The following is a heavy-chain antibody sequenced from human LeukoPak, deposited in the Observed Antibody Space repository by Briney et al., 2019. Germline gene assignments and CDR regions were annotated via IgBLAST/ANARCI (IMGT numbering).Heavy chain of an antibody. V-gene: IGHV3-23*01. J-gene: IGHJ5*02. CDR3: AKHTTVTGGFDP. Sequence: AGGSLRLSCEASGFIFSSYAMSWVRQAPGKGLEWVSVISASGGSTHYADSVKGRFTISRDNSKNTLYLQMNSLRAEDTAVYYCAKHTTVTGGFDPWGQGTLATVSS. CDR2: ISASGGST. CDR1: GFIFSSYA. D-gene: IGHD4-17*01.